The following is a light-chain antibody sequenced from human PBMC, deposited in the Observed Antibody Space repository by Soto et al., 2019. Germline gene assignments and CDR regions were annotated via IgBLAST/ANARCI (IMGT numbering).Light chain of an antibody. CDR2: GAS. CDR1: QSVSSSY. J-gene: IGKJ2*01. Sequence: EIVLTQSPDTLSLSPGERATLSCRASQSVSSSYLAWYQQKPGQAPRLLIYGASSRATGIPDRFSGSGSGTDFILTISRLEPEDFAVYYCQQYGSSPVTFGQGTKLEIK. CDR3: QQYGSSPVT. V-gene: IGKV3-20*01.